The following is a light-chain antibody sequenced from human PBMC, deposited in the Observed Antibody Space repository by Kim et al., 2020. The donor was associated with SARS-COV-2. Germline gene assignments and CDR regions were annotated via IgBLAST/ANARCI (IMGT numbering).Light chain of an antibody. J-gene: IGKJ2*01. V-gene: IGKV3-15*01. Sequence: PGERATLSCRASQSVGGSLAWYQQRPGQAPRLLIYDASTRATGIPARFSGSGSGTEFTLTISSLQSEDFALYYCQHYDNWPPMYTFGQGTKLEI. CDR1: QSVGGS. CDR2: DAS. CDR3: QHYDNWPPMYT.